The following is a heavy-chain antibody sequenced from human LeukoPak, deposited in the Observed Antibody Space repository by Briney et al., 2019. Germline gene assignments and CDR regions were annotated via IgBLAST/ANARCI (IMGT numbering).Heavy chain of an antibody. CDR2: INPDGSEQ. D-gene: IGHD2-21*02. CDR1: GFTFSTHW. V-gene: IGHV3-7*01. Sequence: PGGSLRLSCAASGFTFSTHWMSWVRQAPGKGLEWVTNINPDGSEQHYVDSVMGRFIISRDNAKSSLFLQMDSLRVEDTAVYYCTSWGDTTAEYFQRWGQGTLVTVSS. J-gene: IGHJ1*01. CDR3: TSWGDTTAEYFQR.